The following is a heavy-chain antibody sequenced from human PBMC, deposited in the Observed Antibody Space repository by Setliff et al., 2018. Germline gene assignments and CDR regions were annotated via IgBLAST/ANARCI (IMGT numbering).Heavy chain of an antibody. D-gene: IGHD2-2*02. CDR3: ARDRQYGSSPTCYSSYFYYYGMDV. J-gene: IGHJ6*02. CDR2: IYHSGST. V-gene: IGHV4-4*02. CDR1: GGSISSSNW. Sequence: PSETLSLTCAVSGGSISSSNWWSWVRQPPGKGLAWIGEIYHSGSTNYNPSLKSRVTISVDTSKNQSSLKRSSVTAAATAVYYCARDRQYGSSPTCYSSYFYYYGMDVWGQGTTVTVSS.